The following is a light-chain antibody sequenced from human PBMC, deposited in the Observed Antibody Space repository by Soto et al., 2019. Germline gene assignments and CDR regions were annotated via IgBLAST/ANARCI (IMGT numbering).Light chain of an antibody. Sequence: QSALTQPASGSGSPGQSITISCTGTSSDVGGYNLVSWYQQYPDKAPKLMIFDVNTRPSGVSNRFSGSKSGNTASLTISGLQAEDEADYYCSSYKSSSTLPYVFGTGTKLTLL. V-gene: IGLV2-14*01. J-gene: IGLJ1*01. CDR2: DVN. CDR1: SSDVGGYNL. CDR3: SSYKSSSTLPYV.